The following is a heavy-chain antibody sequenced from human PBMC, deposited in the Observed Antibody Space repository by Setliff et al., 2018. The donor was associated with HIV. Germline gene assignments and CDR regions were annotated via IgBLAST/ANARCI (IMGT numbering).Heavy chain of an antibody. Sequence: SETLSLTCTVSSDSIRFYYWTWIRQPPGKGLEWSGNVYYTGGSNYNPSLKSRVSISVDRSTNRFSLMLHSVTAADTAVYYCARGPSGGGFYYMDVWGKGTTVTVSS. V-gene: IGHV4-59*01. CDR1: SDSIRFYY. CDR3: ARGPSGGGFYYMDV. D-gene: IGHD2-15*01. CDR2: VYYTGGS. J-gene: IGHJ6*03.